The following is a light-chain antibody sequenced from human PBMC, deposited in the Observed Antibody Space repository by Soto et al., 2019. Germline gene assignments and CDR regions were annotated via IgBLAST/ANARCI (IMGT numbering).Light chain of an antibody. Sequence: DIVMTQSPDSLAVSLGERATINCKSSQSVLYSSNNKNYLTWYQLKPGQPPKLLIYWASTRESGVPDRFSGSGSWTDFTLTNSSLQAEDVAVYYCQQYYSTPITFGRGTKVEIK. CDR3: QQYYSTPIT. V-gene: IGKV4-1*01. J-gene: IGKJ4*01. CDR1: QSVLYSSNNKNY. CDR2: WAS.